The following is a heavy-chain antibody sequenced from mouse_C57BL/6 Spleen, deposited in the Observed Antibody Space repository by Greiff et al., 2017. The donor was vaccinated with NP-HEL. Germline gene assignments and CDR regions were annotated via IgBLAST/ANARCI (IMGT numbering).Heavy chain of an antibody. J-gene: IGHJ2*01. CDR2: IDPSDSET. CDR3: ASSLTYCGSSYYFDY. Sequence: QVQLQQPGAELVRPGSSVKLSCKASGYTFTSYWMHWVKQRPIQGLEWIGNIDPSDSETHYNQKFKDKATLTVDKSSSTTYMQLSSLTSMDSAVYYCASSLTYCGSSYYFDYWGQGTTLTVSS. CDR1: GYTFTSYW. D-gene: IGHD1-1*01. V-gene: IGHV1-52*01.